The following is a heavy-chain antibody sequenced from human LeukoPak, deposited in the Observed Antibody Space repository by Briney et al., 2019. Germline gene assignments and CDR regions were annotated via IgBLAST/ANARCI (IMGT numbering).Heavy chain of an antibody. CDR2: IGTAGDT. CDR1: RFTFSSYD. CDR3: ARGSYCSGGSCYTGYYYYGMDV. J-gene: IGHJ6*02. V-gene: IGHV3-13*01. Sequence: PGGSLRLSCAASRFTFSSYDMHWVRQAAGKGLEGVSAIGTAGDTYYPGSVKGRFTISRENAKNSLYLQMNSLRAGDTAVYYCARGSYCSGGSCYTGYYYYGMDVWGQGTTVTVSS. D-gene: IGHD2-15*01.